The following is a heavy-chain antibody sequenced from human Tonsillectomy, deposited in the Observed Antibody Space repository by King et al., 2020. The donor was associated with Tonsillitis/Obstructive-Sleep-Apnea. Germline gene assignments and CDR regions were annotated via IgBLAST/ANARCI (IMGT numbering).Heavy chain of an antibody. CDR2: ITRDAGST. J-gene: IGHJ4*02. V-gene: IGHV3-43*01. CDR3: AKERLRNFDG. Sequence: DVQLVESGGVVVQPGGSLRLSCATSGFTFDDYTMHWVRQAPGKGLEWVSPITRDAGSTFYADSAKGRFTISRDNSKNSLYVQMNSLRTEDTALYYCAKERLRNFDGWGQGTLVTVSS. D-gene: IGHD2-21*02. CDR1: GFTFDDYT.